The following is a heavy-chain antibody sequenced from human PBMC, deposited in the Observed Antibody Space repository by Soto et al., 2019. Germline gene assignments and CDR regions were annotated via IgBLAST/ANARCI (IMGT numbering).Heavy chain of an antibody. CDR3: ARDRYYDFWSGYYTDYYYYMDV. V-gene: IGHV1-8*01. J-gene: IGHJ6*03. Sequence: ASVKVSCKASGYTFTSYDINWVRQATGQGLEWMGWMNPNSGNTGYAQKFQGRVTMTRNTSISTAYMELSSLRSEDTAVYYCARDRYYDFWSGYYTDYYYYMDVWGKGTTVTSP. CDR2: MNPNSGNT. CDR1: GYTFTSYD. D-gene: IGHD3-3*01.